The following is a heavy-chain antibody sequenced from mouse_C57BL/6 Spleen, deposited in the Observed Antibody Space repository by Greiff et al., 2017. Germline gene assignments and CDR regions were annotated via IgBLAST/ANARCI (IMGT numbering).Heavy chain of an antibody. CDR3: SRDQGYFDY. J-gene: IGHJ2*01. CDR1: GFTFSSYA. CDR2: ISDGGSYT. Sequence: EVLLVESGGGLVKPGGSLKLSCAASGFTFSSYAMPWVRQTPEKRLEWVATISDGGSYTYYPDKVKGRFTISRDNAKNNLYLHMSSLMSEDTAMYYCSRDQGYFDYWGQGTTLTVSS. V-gene: IGHV5-4*01.